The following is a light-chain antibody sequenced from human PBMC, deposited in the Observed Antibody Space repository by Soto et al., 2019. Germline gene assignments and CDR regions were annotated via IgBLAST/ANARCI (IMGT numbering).Light chain of an antibody. Sequence: DVRMTQSPSSLSASVGDRVTITCRASQDIGYRLGWYQQKPGKVPKCLIYEASTLQGGVPSRFSGAGSGTDFTLTISGLQHEDFATYCCLQHSDYPFTFGLGTKVDI. CDR1: QDIGYR. V-gene: IGKV1-17*01. CDR2: EAS. CDR3: LQHSDYPFT. J-gene: IGKJ3*01.